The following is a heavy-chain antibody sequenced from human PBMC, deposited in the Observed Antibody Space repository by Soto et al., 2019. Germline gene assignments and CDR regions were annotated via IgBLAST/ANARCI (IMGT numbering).Heavy chain of an antibody. Sequence: LRLSCVASGFAFSYYGIHWVRQAPGKGLEWVGVISSDGKTKYYADSVKGRFTISRDNSKNTLFLQMDSLRPEDTAVYYCAKEIAVAGDLDYWGHGTLVTVSS. CDR3: AKEIAVAGDLDY. D-gene: IGHD6-19*01. CDR2: ISSDGKTK. J-gene: IGHJ4*01. V-gene: IGHV3-30*18. CDR1: GFAFSYYG.